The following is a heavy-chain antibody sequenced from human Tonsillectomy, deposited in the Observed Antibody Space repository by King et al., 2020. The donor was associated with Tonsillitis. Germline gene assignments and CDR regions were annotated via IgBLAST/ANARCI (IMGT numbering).Heavy chain of an antibody. D-gene: IGHD4/OR15-4a*01. Sequence: VQLVESGGGLVQPGRSLRLSCTASGFTFGDHALSWVRQAPGKGQEWVGFIRSKAYGGTTEYAASVKGRFIISRDDSKSIAYLQMNSLKTEDTAVYYCTRAKGGVLRVYYFGMDVWGQGTTVTVSS. CDR1: GFTFGDHA. V-gene: IGHV3-49*04. CDR2: IRSKAYGGTT. CDR3: TRAKGGVLRVYYFGMDV. J-gene: IGHJ6*02.